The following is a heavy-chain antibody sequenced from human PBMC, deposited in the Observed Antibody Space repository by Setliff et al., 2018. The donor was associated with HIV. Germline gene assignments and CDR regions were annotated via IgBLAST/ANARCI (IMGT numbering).Heavy chain of an antibody. V-gene: IGHV4-61*02. CDR2: IYTSGST. D-gene: IGHD4-17*01. CDR1: GDSISGGSSY. J-gene: IGHJ4*02. Sequence: SETLSLTCTVSGDSISGGSSYWSWIRQPAGKGLEWIGRIYTSGSTNYNPSLKSRVTISIDTSKNQFSLKLSSVTAADTAVYYCAGYGDYPLPKLIYWGQGTLVTVSS. CDR3: AGYGDYPLPKLIY.